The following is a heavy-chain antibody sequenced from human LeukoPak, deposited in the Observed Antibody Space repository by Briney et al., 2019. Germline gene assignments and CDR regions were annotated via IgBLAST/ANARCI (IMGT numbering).Heavy chain of an antibody. V-gene: IGHV3-23*01. CDR2: ISGSGGST. CDR1: GFTFSSYA. CDR3: AKDIGVVGALDY. Sequence: GGSLRLSCAASGFTFSSYAMSWVRQAPGKGLEWVSAISGSGGSTYYADSVKGRFTISRDNSRNTLYLQMNSLRAEDTAVYYCAKDIGVVGALDYWGQGTLVTVSS. D-gene: IGHD1-26*01. J-gene: IGHJ4*02.